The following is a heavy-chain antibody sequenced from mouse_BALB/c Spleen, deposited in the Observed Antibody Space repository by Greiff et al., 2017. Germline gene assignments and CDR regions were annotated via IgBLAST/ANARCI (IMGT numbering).Heavy chain of an antibody. Sequence: VQLQQPGAELVRPGASVKLSCKASGYTFTSYWINWVKQRPGQGLEWIGNIYPSDSYTNYNQKFKDKATLTVDKSSSTAYMQLSSPTSEDSAVYYCTRRYYGSSFDVWGAGTTVTVSS. CDR3: TRRYYGSSFDV. J-gene: IGHJ1*01. CDR1: GYTFTSYW. CDR2: IYPSDSYT. V-gene: IGHV1-69*02. D-gene: IGHD1-1*01.